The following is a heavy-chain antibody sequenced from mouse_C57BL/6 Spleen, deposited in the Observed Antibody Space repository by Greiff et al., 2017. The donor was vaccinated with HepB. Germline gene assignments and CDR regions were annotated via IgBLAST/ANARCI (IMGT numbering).Heavy chain of an antibody. CDR1: GYTFTSYW. J-gene: IGHJ2*01. CDR2: IHPNSGST. D-gene: IGHD1-1*01. CDR3: AGANYGSSYNYFDY. V-gene: IGHV1-64*01. Sequence: QVQLQQSGAELVKPGASVKLSCKASGYTFTSYWMHWVKQRPGQGLEWIGMIHPNSGSTNYNEKFKSKATLTVDKSSSTAYMQLSSLTSEDSAVYYCAGANYGSSYNYFDYWGQGTTLTVSS.